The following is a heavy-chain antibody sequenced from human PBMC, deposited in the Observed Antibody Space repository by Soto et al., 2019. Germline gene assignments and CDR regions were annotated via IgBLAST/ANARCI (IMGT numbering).Heavy chain of an antibody. Sequence: GGSLRLSCAASGFTFSSYGMHWVRQAPGKGLEWVAVISYDGSNKYYADSVKGRFTISRDNSKNTLYLQMNSLRAEDTAVYYCAKDKSPVRLRYFDWSSDAFDIWGQGTMVTVSS. CDR3: AKDKSPVRLRYFDWSSDAFDI. CDR1: GFTFSSYG. J-gene: IGHJ3*02. D-gene: IGHD3-9*01. V-gene: IGHV3-30*18. CDR2: ISYDGSNK.